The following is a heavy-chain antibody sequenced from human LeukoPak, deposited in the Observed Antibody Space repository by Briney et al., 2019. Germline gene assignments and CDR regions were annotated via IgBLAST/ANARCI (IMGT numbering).Heavy chain of an antibody. J-gene: IGHJ4*02. CDR1: GGSFSGYY. CDR2: INHSGST. CDR3: AGERNYYDSSFDY. Sequence: SETLSLTCAVYGGSFSGYYWSWIRQPTGKGLEWIGEINHSGSTNYNPSLKSRVTISVDTSKTQFSLKLSSVTAADTAVYYCAGERNYYDSSFDYWGQGTLVTVSS. D-gene: IGHD3-22*01. V-gene: IGHV4-34*01.